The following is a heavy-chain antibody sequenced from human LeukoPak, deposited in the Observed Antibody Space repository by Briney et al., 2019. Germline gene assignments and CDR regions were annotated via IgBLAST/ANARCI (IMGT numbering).Heavy chain of an antibody. V-gene: IGHV1-2*02. D-gene: IGHD3-10*01. CDR3: ARDSAFAWFGGLSNPFFDY. Sequence: ASVKVPCKASGYTFTGYYMHWVRQAPGQGLEWMGWINPNSGGTNYAQKFQGRVTMTRDTSISTAYMELSRLRSDDTAVYYCARDSAFAWFGGLSNPFFDYWGQGTLVTVSS. CDR1: GYTFTGYY. J-gene: IGHJ4*02. CDR2: INPNSGGT.